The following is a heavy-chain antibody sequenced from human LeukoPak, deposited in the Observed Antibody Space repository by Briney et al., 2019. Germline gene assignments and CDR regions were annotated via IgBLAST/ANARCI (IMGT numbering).Heavy chain of an antibody. CDR3: ARDPFHYGSGSLSGGVA. CDR1: GGSISSGDYY. CDR2: IYYSGST. J-gene: IGHJ5*02. D-gene: IGHD3-10*01. Sequence: SQTLSLTCTVSGGSISSGDYYWSWIRQPPGKGLEWIGYIYYSGSTYYNPSLKSRVTISVDMSKNQFSLKLSFVTAADTAVYYCARDPFHYGSGSLSGGVAWGQGTLVTVSS. V-gene: IGHV4-30-4*01.